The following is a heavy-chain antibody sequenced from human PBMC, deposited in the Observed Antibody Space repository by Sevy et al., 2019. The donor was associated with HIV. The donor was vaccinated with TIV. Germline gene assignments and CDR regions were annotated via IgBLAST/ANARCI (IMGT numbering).Heavy chain of an antibody. CDR3: ARDSNEYGDYRLSYYFDY. Sequence: GGYLRLSCAASGFTFNSYGMHWVRQAPIKGLEWVASIYYDGNNKYYADSVKGRFTICRDESKNTLYLQMNSLRAEDTAVYYCARDSNEYGDYRLSYYFDYWGQGALVTVSS. D-gene: IGHD4-17*01. CDR1: GFTFNSYG. V-gene: IGHV3-33*01. CDR2: IYYDGNNK. J-gene: IGHJ4*02.